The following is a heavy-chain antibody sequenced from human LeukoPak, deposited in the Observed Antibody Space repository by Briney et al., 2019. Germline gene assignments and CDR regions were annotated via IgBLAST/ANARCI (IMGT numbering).Heavy chain of an antibody. CDR1: GYTLTELS. J-gene: IGHJ5*02. CDR3: ATGSTYYYDKGP. D-gene: IGHD3-22*01. V-gene: IGHV1-24*01. CDR2: FDPEDGET. Sequence: ASVKVSCKVSGYTLTELSMHWVRQAPGKGREWMGGFDPEDGETIYAQKFQGRVTMTEDTSTDTAYMELSSLRSEDTAVYYCATGSTYYYDKGPWGQGTLVTVSS.